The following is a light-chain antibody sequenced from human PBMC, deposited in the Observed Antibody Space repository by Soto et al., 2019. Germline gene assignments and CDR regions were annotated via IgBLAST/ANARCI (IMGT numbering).Light chain of an antibody. V-gene: IGKV3-20*01. J-gene: IGKJ5*01. CDR1: QSVSSNY. CDR2: GAS. Sequence: EIVLTQSPGTLSLSPGERATLSCRASQSVSSNYLAWYQQKPGQAPRLLIYGASSRATGIPDRFSGSGSETDFTLTISRLEPEDFAVYYCQQYGSSITFGQGTRLEIK. CDR3: QQYGSSIT.